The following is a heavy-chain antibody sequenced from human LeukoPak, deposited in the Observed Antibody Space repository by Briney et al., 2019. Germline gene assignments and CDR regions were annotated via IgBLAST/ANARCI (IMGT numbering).Heavy chain of an antibody. CDR2: ISSSSSYI. D-gene: IGHD2-2*01. V-gene: IGHV3-21*01. CDR3: AREEVPAAL. J-gene: IGHJ4*02. CDR1: GFTFSSYS. Sequence: GESLRLSCAASGFTFSSYSMNWVRQAPGKGLEWVSSISSSSSYIYYAESVKGRFTISRDNAKNSLYLQVNSLRAEDTAVYYCAREEVPAALWGQGTLVTVSS.